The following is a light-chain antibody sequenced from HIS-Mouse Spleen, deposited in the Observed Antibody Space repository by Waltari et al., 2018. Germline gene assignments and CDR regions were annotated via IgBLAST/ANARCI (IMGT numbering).Light chain of an antibody. V-gene: IGLV6-57*02. J-gene: IGLJ3*02. CDR1: SGSIASNY. CDR2: EDN. Sequence: NFMLTQPHSVSESPGKTVTISCTGSSGSIASNYVQWYQQRPGSAPTTVIYEDNQRPSGVPDRFSGSIDSSSNSASLTISGLKTEDEADYYCQSYVSSNSWVFGGGTKLTVL. CDR3: QSYVSSNSWV.